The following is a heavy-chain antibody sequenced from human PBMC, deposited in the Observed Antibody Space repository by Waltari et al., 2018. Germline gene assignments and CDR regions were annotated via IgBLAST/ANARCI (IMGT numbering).Heavy chain of an antibody. J-gene: IGHJ4*02. V-gene: IGHV4-34*01. Sequence: QVQLQQWVAGLLKPSETLSLTCAVYGGSFSGYYWSWIRQPPGKGLEWIGEINHSGSTNYNPSLKSRVTISVDTSKNQFSLKLSSVTAADTAVYYCASSPPRELRAGDYWGQGTLVTVSS. CDR2: INHSGST. CDR1: GGSFSGYY. CDR3: ASSPPRELRAGDY. D-gene: IGHD1-26*01.